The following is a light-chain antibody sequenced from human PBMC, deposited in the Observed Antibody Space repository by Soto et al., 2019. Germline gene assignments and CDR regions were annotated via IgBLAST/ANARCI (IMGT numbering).Light chain of an antibody. CDR3: SSYTSSSTQV. CDR2: EVN. J-gene: IGLJ3*02. Sequence: QSALTQPASVSGSPGQSITISCTGTSSDVGGYNYVSWYQQHPGKVPKLMIYEVNNRPSGVSNRFSGSKSSNTASLTISGLQAEDEADYYCSSYTSSSTQVLGGGTKLTVL. V-gene: IGLV2-14*01. CDR1: SSDVGGYNY.